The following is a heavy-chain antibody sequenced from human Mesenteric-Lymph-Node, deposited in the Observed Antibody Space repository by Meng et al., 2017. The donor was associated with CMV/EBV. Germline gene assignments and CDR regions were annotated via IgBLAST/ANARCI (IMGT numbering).Heavy chain of an antibody. CDR1: GYTFTSYD. Sequence: ASVKVSCKASGYTFTSYDINWVRQATGQGLEWMGWMNPNSGNTGYAQKFQGRVTITRNTSISTAYMELSSLRSEDTAVYYCARGGRRIAAAGRFLLYYYYGMDVWGQGTTVTVSS. CDR2: MNPNSGNT. CDR3: ARGGRRIAAAGRFLLYYYYGMDV. J-gene: IGHJ6*02. D-gene: IGHD6-13*01. V-gene: IGHV1-8*03.